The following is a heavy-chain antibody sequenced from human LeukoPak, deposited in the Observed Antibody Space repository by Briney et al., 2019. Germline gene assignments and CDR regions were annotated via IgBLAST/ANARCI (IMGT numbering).Heavy chain of an antibody. J-gene: IGHJ1*01. D-gene: IGHD3-22*01. Sequence: SVKVSCKASGGTFSSYAISWVRQAPGQGLEWMGGIIPIFGTANYAQKFQGRVTITADESTSTAYMELSSLRSEDTAVYYCALGIVVAPLEYFQHWGQGTLVTVSS. V-gene: IGHV1-69*13. CDR3: ALGIVVAPLEYFQH. CDR1: GGTFSSYA. CDR2: IIPIFGTA.